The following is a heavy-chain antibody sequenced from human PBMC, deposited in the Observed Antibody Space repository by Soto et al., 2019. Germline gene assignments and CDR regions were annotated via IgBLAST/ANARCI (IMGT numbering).Heavy chain of an antibody. V-gene: IGHV1-18*01. CDR2: ISAYNGNT. J-gene: IGHJ6*02. CDR3: ARGGGNFHYYYYYGMDV. D-gene: IGHD2-21*02. CDR1: GYTFTSYG. Sequence: EASVKVSCKASGYTFTSYGISWVRQAPGQGLEWMGWISAYNGNTNYAQKLQGRVTMTTDTSTSTAYMELRSLRSDDTAVYYCARGGGNFHYYYYYGMDVWGQGTTLTVSS.